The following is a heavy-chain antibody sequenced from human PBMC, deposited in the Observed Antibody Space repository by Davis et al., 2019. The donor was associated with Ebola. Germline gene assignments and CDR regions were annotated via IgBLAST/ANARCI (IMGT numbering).Heavy chain of an antibody. CDR2: INSDGSIT. J-gene: IGHJ4*02. CDR1: GFTFSSYW. D-gene: IGHD3-10*01. CDR3: ARDDITMVRGVIPHYFDY. Sequence: GESLKISCAASGFTFSSYWMHWVRQAPGKRLVWVSRINSDGSITSYADSVKGRFTISRDNAKNTLYLQMNSLRAEDTAVYYCARDDITMVRGVIPHYFDYWGQGTLVTVSS. V-gene: IGHV3-74*01.